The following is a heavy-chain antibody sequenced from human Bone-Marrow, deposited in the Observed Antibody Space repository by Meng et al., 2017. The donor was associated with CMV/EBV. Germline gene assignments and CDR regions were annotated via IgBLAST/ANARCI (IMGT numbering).Heavy chain of an antibody. J-gene: IGHJ4*02. CDR2: VFYTGST. V-gene: IGHV4-39*07. Sequence: SETLSLTCTVSGASISSSSYYWGWIRQPPGKGLEWIGSVFYTGSTYYNPSLKSRVTISIDTSKNQFSLKLTSVTAADTAVYYCGRGGVGAPFDYWGQGTLVTVPS. CDR1: GASISSSSYY. D-gene: IGHD1-26*01. CDR3: GRGGVGAPFDY.